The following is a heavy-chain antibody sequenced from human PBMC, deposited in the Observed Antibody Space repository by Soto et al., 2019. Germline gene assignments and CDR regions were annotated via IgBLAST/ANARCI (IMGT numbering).Heavy chain of an antibody. J-gene: IGHJ5*02. CDR1: GYTFTGCG. Sequence: SVKGACKASGYTFTGCGISWVRQAPGQGLEWMGWISAYNGNTNYAQKLQGRVTMTTDTSTSTAYMELRSLRSDDTAVYYCARVGVSSLGWFDPWGQGTLVTVSS. D-gene: IGHD1-26*01. V-gene: IGHV1-18*01. CDR2: ISAYNGNT. CDR3: ARVGVSSLGWFDP.